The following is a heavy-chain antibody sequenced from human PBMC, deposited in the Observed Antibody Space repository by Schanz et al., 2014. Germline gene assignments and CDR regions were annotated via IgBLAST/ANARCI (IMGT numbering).Heavy chain of an antibody. CDR1: GYSFTPFP. D-gene: IGHD3-10*01. Sequence: QVQLVQSWAEVKGPGASVKVSCKASGYSFTPFPIHWVRQAPGLGLEWMGWISDYNGKTNYAQKFQDRVIMSTDRSSSTAYLELRSLTSDDSAIYYCARHRFGVFYYGLDVWGQGTTILVSS. CDR3: ARHRFGVFYYGLDV. V-gene: IGHV1-18*01. CDR2: ISDYNGKT. J-gene: IGHJ6*02.